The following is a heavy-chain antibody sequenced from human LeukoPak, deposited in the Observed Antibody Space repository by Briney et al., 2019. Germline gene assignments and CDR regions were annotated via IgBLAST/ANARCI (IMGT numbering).Heavy chain of an antibody. D-gene: IGHD6-19*01. CDR2: IYYTGGT. CDR3: ARHNSVAAPSFDY. CDR1: GGSISSYY. V-gene: IGHV4-59*08. Sequence: PSETLSLTCTVSGGSISSYYWSWIRQPPGKGLEWIGYIYYTGGTNYNPSLKSRVTISVDTSKNQFSLKLTSVTAADTAVYYCARHNSVAAPSFDYWGQGTLVTVSS. J-gene: IGHJ4*02.